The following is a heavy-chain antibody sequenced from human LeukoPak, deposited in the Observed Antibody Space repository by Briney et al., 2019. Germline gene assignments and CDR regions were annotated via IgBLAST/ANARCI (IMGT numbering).Heavy chain of an antibody. CDR2: IYYSGST. D-gene: IGHD6-6*01. Sequence: SETLSLTCTVSGGSISSSGYYWGWIRQPPGKGLEWIGSIYYSGSTYYNPSLKSRVTISVDTSKNQFSLKLSSVTAADTAVYYCARRPIGSSEGWFDPWGQGTLVTVSS. CDR1: GGSISSSGYY. J-gene: IGHJ5*02. V-gene: IGHV4-39*07. CDR3: ARRPIGSSEGWFDP.